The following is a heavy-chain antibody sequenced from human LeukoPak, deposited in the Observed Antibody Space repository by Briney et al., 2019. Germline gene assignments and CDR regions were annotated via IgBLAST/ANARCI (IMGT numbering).Heavy chain of an antibody. CDR3: ARGYYYDISGAFDI. CDR1: GYTFTSYG. D-gene: IGHD3-22*01. V-gene: IGHV1-18*01. CDR2: ISAYNGDT. Sequence: ASVKVSCKASGYTFTSYGISWVRQAPGQGLEWMGWISAYNGDTNYAQKLQGRVTMTTDTSTSTAYMELRSLRSDDTAVYYCARGYYYDISGAFDIWGQGTMVTVSS. J-gene: IGHJ3*02.